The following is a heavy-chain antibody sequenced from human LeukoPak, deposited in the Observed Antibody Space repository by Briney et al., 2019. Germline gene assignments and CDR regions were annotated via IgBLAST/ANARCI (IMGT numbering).Heavy chain of an antibody. V-gene: IGHV4-34*01. D-gene: IGHD2-21*01. J-gene: IGHJ4*02. CDR2: ISHTEGT. CDR3: ARIRCGHSGSLCYNH. Sequence: NPSDTLSLTCGVVGVAINGYYWSWIRQSPWKGLKWIGGISHTEGTRDKPSLESGVTMAVGTSEHQLSRHVSFMTAADTAVSSCARIRCGHSGSLCYNHWGRGT. CDR1: GVAINGYY.